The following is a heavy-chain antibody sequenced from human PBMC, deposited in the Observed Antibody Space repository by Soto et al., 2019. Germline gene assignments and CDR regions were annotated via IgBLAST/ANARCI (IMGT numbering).Heavy chain of an antibody. J-gene: IGHJ5*02. V-gene: IGHV4-31*03. Sequence: SETLSLTCTVPGGSISSGGYYWSWIRQHPGKGLEWIGYIYYSGSTYYNPSLKSRVTISVDTSKNQFSLKLSSVTAADTAVYYCARETYYYDSSGYPNWFDPWGQGTLVTVSS. CDR2: IYYSGST. D-gene: IGHD3-22*01. CDR1: GGSISSGGYY. CDR3: ARETYYYDSSGYPNWFDP.